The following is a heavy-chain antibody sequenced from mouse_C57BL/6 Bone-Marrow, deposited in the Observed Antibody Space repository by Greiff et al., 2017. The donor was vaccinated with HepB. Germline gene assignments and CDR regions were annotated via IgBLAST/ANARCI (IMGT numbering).Heavy chain of an antibody. J-gene: IGHJ4*01. CDR3: ARDAGILGAMDY. Sequence: EVQRVDSGGGLVQSGRSLRLSCATSGFTFSDFYMEWVRQAPGKGLEWIAASRNKANDYTTEYSASVKGRFIVSRDTSQSILYLQMNALRAEDTAIYYCARDAGILGAMDYWGQGTSVTVSS. CDR1: GFTFSDFY. V-gene: IGHV7-1*01. CDR2: SRNKANDYTT. D-gene: IGHD4-1*01.